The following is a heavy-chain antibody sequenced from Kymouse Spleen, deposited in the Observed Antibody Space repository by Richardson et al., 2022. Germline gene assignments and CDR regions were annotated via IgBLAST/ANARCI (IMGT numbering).Heavy chain of an antibody. J-gene: IGHJ6*02. D-gene: IGHD3-10*01. V-gene: IGHV3-33*01. CDR1: GFTFSSYG. CDR3: AREFTMVRGVTPYYYYGMDV. Sequence: QVQLVESGGGVVQPGRSLRLSCAASGFTFSSYGMHWVRQAPGKGLEWVAVIWYDGSNKYYADSVKGRFTISRDNSKNTLYLQMNSLRAEDTAVYYCAREFTMVRGVTPYYYYGMDVWGQGTTVTVSS. CDR2: IWYDGSNK.